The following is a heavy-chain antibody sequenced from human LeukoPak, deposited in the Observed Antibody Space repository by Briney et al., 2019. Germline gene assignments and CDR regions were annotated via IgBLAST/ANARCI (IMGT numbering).Heavy chain of an antibody. CDR2: ISGDSTYI. D-gene: IGHD3-22*01. V-gene: IGHV3-21*01. Sequence: PGGSLRLSCAASGFTFASYSMNWVRQAPGKGLEWVSSISGDSTYIYNAGSVKGRFTISRDNAKNSLYLQMNSLRAEDTAVYYCARVESVYYDSSGYHNWFDPWGQGTLVTVSS. CDR1: GFTFASYS. CDR3: ARVESVYYDSSGYHNWFDP. J-gene: IGHJ5*02.